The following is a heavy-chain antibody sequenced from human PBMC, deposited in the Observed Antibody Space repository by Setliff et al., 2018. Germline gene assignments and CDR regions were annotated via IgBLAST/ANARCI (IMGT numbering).Heavy chain of an antibody. CDR2: INPGNGNA. CDR1: GYTFTDYA. Sequence: VKVSCKASGYTFTDYAMHWVRQAPGQRLEWMGWINPGNGNAKYSQKFQGRVTITRDTSASTAYMELSSLRSEDTAVYYCARDKGYDSSGYYFYYYYYMDVWGKGTTVTVSS. CDR3: ARDKGYDSSGYYFYYYYYMDV. V-gene: IGHV1-3*01. D-gene: IGHD3-22*01. J-gene: IGHJ6*03.